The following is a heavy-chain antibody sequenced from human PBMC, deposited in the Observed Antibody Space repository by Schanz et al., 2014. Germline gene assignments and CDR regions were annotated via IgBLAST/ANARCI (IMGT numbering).Heavy chain of an antibody. CDR3: ARRDNYLSAFDI. J-gene: IGHJ3*02. V-gene: IGHV4-39*01. D-gene: IGHD4-4*01. CDR2: IYYTGTT. Sequence: QLQLQESGPGLVKPSETLSLTCTVSGASISGSSDYWGWIRQSPGKGLEWIGNIYYTGTTYYNPSLKDRVSIPVDTSKNQASLNLPSVPAADTAVFYCARRDNYLSAFDIWGQGTMVTVSS. CDR1: GASISGSSDY.